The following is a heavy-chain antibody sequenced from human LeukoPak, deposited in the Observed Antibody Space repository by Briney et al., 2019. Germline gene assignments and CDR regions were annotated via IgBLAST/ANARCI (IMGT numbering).Heavy chain of an antibody. V-gene: IGHV1-46*01. D-gene: IGHD6-13*01. J-gene: IGHJ6*02. CDR2: INPSGGST. Sequence: GASVKVSCKASGYTFTSYYMHWVRQAPGQGLEWMGIINPSGGSTSYAQKFQGRVTTTRDTSKSTVYMELSSLRSEDTAVYYCAREVYSSRDLDVWGQGTTVTVSS. CDR3: AREVYSSRDLDV. CDR1: GYTFTSYY.